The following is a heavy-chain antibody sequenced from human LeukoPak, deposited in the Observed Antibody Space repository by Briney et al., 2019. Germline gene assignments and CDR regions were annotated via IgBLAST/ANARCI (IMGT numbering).Heavy chain of an antibody. CDR2: INPNSGGT. J-gene: IGHJ6*02. CDR1: GYTFTGYY. CDR3: ARDWPIAAADSQNYYYYGMDV. D-gene: IGHD6-13*01. Sequence: ASVKVSCKVSGYTFTGYYMHWVRQAPGQGLEWMGWINPNSGGTNYAQKFQGWVTMTRDTSISTAYMELSRLRSDDTAVYYCARDWPIAAADSQNYYYYGMDVWGQGTTVTVSS. V-gene: IGHV1-2*04.